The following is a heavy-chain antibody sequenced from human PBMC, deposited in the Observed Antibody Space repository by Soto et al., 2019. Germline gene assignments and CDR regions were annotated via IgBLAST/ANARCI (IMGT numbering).Heavy chain of an antibody. V-gene: IGHV3-33*01. CDR1: GFTFSSYG. J-gene: IGHJ3*02. D-gene: IGHD3-16*01. CDR3: ARGVEDGGAFAI. CDR2: IWYDGSNK. Sequence: QVQLVESGGGVVQPGRSLRLSCAASGFTFSSYGMHWVRQAPGKGLEWVAVIWYDGSNKYYADSVKGRFPISRDNSKNTLYLQMNSLRAEDTAVYYCARGVEDGGAFAIWGQGTMVTVSS.